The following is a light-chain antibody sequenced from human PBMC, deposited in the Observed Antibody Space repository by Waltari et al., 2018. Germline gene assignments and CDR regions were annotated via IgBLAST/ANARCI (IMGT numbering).Light chain of an antibody. CDR3: QQYAYSPLT. V-gene: IGKV3-20*01. Sequence: EIVLTQSPGTLSLSPGDRATLSCRASQSVTSSYLAWYQQKPGQAPRLHIYSASSRATGIPNRFSGSGSGTDFTLTISGLEPEDFAVYYCQQYAYSPLTFGGGTKVEIK. CDR1: QSVTSSY. CDR2: SAS. J-gene: IGKJ4*01.